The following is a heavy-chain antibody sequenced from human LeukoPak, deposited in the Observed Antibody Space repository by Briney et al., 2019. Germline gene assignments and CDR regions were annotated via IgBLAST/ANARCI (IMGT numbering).Heavy chain of an antibody. CDR2: IYYSGST. V-gene: IGHV4-31*02. CDR1: GFTVSSNY. D-gene: IGHD3-16*01. J-gene: IGHJ4*02. Sequence: LRLSCAASGFTVSSNYMSWIRQHPGKGLEWIGYIYYSGSTYYNPSLKSRVTISVDTSKNRFSLKLSSVTAADTAVYYCARGGFFDYWGQGTLVTVSS. CDR3: ARGGFFDY.